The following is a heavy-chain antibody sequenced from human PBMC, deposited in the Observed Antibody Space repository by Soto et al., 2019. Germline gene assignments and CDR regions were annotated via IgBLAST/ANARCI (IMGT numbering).Heavy chain of an antibody. CDR1: GFTFSNYA. D-gene: IGHD6-13*01. Sequence: PGGSLRLSCAASGFTFSNYAINWVRQSPGKGLKWVSVISGSAGSTYYADSVKGRFTITRDNSKNTLYLQMNSLRAEDTAVYYCAKAGGAAGTVDYFDYWGQGTLVTVSS. CDR3: AKAGGAAGTVDYFDY. V-gene: IGHV3-23*01. J-gene: IGHJ4*02. CDR2: ISGSAGST.